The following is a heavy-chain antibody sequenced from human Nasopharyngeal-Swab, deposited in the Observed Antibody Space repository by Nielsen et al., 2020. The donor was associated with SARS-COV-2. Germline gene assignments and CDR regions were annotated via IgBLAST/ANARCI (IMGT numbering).Heavy chain of an antibody. V-gene: IGHV1-18*01. J-gene: IGHJ6*02. Sequence: ASVKVSCKASGYTFTSYGISWVRQAPGQGLEWMGWISAYNGNTNYAQKLQGRVTMTTDTSTSTAYMELRSLGSDDTAVYYCARDGGIVVVPAATGEPYYYYGMDVWGQGTTVTVSS. CDR3: ARDGGIVVVPAATGEPYYYYGMDV. CDR2: ISAYNGNT. D-gene: IGHD2-2*01. CDR1: GYTFTSYG.